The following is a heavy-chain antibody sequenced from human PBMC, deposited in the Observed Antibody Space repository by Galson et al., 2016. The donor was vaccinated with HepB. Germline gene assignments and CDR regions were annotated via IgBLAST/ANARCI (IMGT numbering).Heavy chain of an antibody. CDR2: IYPADSDT. CDR3: ARHYYGSGSYYKAFDY. CDR1: GYSFTSYW. Sequence: QSGAEVKKPGESLQISCKGSGYSFTSYWIGWVRQMPGKGLEWMGIIYPADSDTLYSPSFQGQVTTSADKSISTAYLQWSSLKASGTAMYYCARHYYGSGSYYKAFDYWGQGTLVTASS. V-gene: IGHV5-51*01. D-gene: IGHD3-10*01. J-gene: IGHJ4*02.